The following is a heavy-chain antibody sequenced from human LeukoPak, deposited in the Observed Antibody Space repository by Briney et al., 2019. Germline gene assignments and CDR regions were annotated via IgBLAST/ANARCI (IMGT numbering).Heavy chain of an antibody. CDR2: IYEDGSEE. J-gene: IGHJ3*01. D-gene: IGHD2-8*01. Sequence: PGGSLRLSCAASGFTFRNYCMSWVRQAPGKGREGGANIYEDGSEEHYVDSMKGRFTISRDNDENSLFLQLNSLRVEDTAIYYCARVSWVQLMSAAFDLWGQGTLVTVSS. CDR3: ARVSWVQLMSAAFDL. CDR1: GFTFRNYC. V-gene: IGHV3-7*01.